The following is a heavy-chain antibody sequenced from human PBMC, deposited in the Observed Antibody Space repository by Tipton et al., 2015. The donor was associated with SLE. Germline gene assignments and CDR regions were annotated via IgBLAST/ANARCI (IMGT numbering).Heavy chain of an antibody. CDR1: GGPFSGYY. J-gene: IGHJ6*02. Sequence: TLSLTCAVYGGPFSGYYWTWIRPFPGKGPEWIGEINHRGSTNYNPSLRSRVTISIDTSKNQFSLRLTTVTAADTAVFYCVGVFSYCDGDGSKKYYYGFDVWGQGTTVTVSS. V-gene: IGHV4-34*01. CDR2: INHRGST. CDR3: VGVFSYCDGDGSKKYYYGFDV. D-gene: IGHD2-21*02.